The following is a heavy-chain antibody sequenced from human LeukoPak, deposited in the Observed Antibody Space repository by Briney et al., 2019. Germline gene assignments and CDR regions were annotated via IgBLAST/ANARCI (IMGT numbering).Heavy chain of an antibody. D-gene: IGHD3-16*02. CDR3: ARLQGGGSYRSFDY. CDR2: IYHSGST. V-gene: IGHV4-59*01. J-gene: IGHJ4*02. CDR1: GGSMNSYY. Sequence: SEILSLTCSVSGGSMNSYYWSWIRQSPGKGLEWIGSIYHSGSTYYIPSLKSRVTISVDTSKNQFSLRLSSVTAADTAVYYCARLQGGGSYRSFDYWGQGTLVTVSS.